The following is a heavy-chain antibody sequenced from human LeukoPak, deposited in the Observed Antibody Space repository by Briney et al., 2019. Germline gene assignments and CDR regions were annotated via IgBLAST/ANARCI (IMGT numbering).Heavy chain of an antibody. CDR3: ARGPYYHDSRGYYNY. CDR2: INPNSGAT. V-gene: IGHV1-2*02. D-gene: IGHD3-22*01. Sequence: ASVKVSCTASRDTFTGYYMHWVRQAPGQGLEWIGCINPNSGATNYAQKFQGRVTATRDTSISTAYMELSRLRSDDTAVYYCARGPYYHDSRGYYNYWGQGTLVTVSS. CDR1: RDTFTGYY. J-gene: IGHJ4*02.